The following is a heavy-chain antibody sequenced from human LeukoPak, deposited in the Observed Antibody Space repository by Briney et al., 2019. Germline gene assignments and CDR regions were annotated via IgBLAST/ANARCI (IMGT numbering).Heavy chain of an antibody. Sequence: GGSLRLSCAASGFTFSSYSMSWVRQAPGKGLEWVSSISNSSSYIYYAASVKRRFILSRDNDKNSLDLQMNSLRAEDTAVYYCARAVVPAAYFDYWGQGTLVTVSS. D-gene: IGHD2-2*01. CDR1: GFTFSSYS. CDR2: ISNSSSYI. J-gene: IGHJ4*02. CDR3: ARAVVPAAYFDY. V-gene: IGHV3-21*01.